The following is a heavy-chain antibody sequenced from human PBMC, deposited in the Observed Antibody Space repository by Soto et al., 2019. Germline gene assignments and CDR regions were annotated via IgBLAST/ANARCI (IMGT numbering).Heavy chain of an antibody. CDR1: GGSISSSSYY. Sequence: SDTLSLTCTVSGGSISSSSYYWGWIRQPPGKGLEWIGSIYYSGSTYYNPSLKSRVTISVDTSKNQFSLKLSSVTAADTAVYYCARHEYSSSSVHFDYWGQGTLVTVSS. CDR2: IYYSGST. CDR3: ARHEYSSSSVHFDY. J-gene: IGHJ4*02. D-gene: IGHD6-6*01. V-gene: IGHV4-39*01.